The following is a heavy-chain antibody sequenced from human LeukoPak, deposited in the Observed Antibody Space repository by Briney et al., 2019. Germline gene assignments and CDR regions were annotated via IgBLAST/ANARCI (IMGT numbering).Heavy chain of an antibody. J-gene: IGHJ5*02. CDR2: IYHSGRD. Sequence: SETLSLTCAVSGYSISSGYYWGWIRHPPGKGLEWIGSIYHSGRDYFNPFLKSGVTISVDSPKNQVSLKVSSVTAADTAVYYCARHSLTHEYSWSYYKGFDPWCRGNLVTVSS. CDR3: ARHSLTHEYSWSYYKGFDP. CDR1: GYSISSGYY. V-gene: IGHV4-38-2*01. D-gene: IGHD1-26*01.